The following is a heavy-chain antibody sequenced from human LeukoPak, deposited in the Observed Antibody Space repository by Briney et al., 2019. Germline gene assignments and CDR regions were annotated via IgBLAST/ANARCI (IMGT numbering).Heavy chain of an antibody. J-gene: IGHJ4*02. CDR3: ARLLATFTTWDY. Sequence: KPSETLSLTCTVSGGSISSYYWSWIRQPPGKGLEWIGYIYYSGSTNYNPSLKSRVTISVDTSKNQFSLKVRSVTAADTAVYYCARLLATFTTWDYWGQGTLVTVSS. CDR1: GGSISSYY. D-gene: IGHD3-22*01. V-gene: IGHV4-59*08. CDR2: IYYSGST.